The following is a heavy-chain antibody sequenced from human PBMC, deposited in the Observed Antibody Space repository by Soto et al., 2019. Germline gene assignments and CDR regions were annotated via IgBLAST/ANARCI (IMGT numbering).Heavy chain of an antibody. CDR2: ILPILGTA. CDR3: ARDEGGGNSDY. Sequence: QVQLVQSGAEVKKPGSSVKVSCKASGGTFSSYTISWVRQAPGQGLEWMGRILPILGTAKYAQRFQCRVTIPADKSPSTAYLELSSLGSEDTGVYYCARDEGGGNSDYWGQGTLVTVSS. D-gene: IGHD2-21*02. CDR1: GGTFSSYT. J-gene: IGHJ4*02. V-gene: IGHV1-69*08.